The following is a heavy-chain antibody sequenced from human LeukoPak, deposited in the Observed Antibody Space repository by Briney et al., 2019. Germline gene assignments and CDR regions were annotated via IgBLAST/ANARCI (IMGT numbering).Heavy chain of an antibody. CDR1: GGSISSSSYY. D-gene: IGHD6-19*01. CDR3: ASLAVAVAGIV. Sequence: SGTLSLTCTVSGGSISSSSYYWGWIRQPPGKGLEWIGSIYYSGSTYYNPSLKSRVTISVDTSKNQFSLKLSSVTAADTAVYYCASLAVAVAGIVWGQGTLVTVSS. J-gene: IGHJ4*02. CDR2: IYYSGST. V-gene: IGHV4-39*01.